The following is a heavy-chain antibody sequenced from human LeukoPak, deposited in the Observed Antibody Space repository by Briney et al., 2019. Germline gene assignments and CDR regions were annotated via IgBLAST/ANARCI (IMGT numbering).Heavy chain of an antibody. CDR1: GYTFTGYF. D-gene: IGHD3-10*01. Sequence: ASVKVSCKASGYTFTGYFMHWVRQAPGQGLEWMGWINPNIGATKYARKFQGRVSMTRDTSITTAYMELSGLRSDDTAVYYCARDISGSYDCWGQGTLVTVSS. CDR2: INPNIGAT. J-gene: IGHJ4*02. CDR3: ARDISGSYDC. V-gene: IGHV1-2*02.